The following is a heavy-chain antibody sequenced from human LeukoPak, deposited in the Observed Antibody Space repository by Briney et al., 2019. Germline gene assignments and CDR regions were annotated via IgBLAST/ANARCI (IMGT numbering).Heavy chain of an antibody. D-gene: IGHD4-11*01. V-gene: IGHV3-33*06. J-gene: IGHJ4*02. Sequence: GGSLRLSCAASGFSFSNHGMHWVRQAPGKRLEWVAVIWDDGNNKRYANSVNGRFTISRDNSENTLYLQMNGLTAEDTAMYYCAETYSNSKPARNWGQGTLVTVSS. CDR2: IWDDGNNK. CDR1: GFSFSNHG. CDR3: AETYSNSKPARN.